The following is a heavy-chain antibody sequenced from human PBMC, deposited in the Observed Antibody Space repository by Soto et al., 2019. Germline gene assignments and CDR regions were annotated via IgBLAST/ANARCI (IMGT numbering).Heavy chain of an antibody. D-gene: IGHD5-12*01. CDR2: IYYSGST. J-gene: IGHJ4*02. CDR3: ARDGAPWMATIPSYYFDY. Sequence: SESLCLTCSTSGVTISSGGYHWIWIRQHPGKGLEWIGYIYYSGSTYYNPSLKSRVTISVDTSKNQFSLKLSSVTAADTAVYYCARDGAPWMATIPSYYFDYWGQG. V-gene: IGHV4-31*03. CDR1: GVTISSGGYH.